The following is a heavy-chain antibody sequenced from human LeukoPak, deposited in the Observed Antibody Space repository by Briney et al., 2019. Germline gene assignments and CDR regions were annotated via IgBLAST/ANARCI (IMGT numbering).Heavy chain of an antibody. Sequence: SETLSLTCTVSGGSMKNYYWSWIRQPPGKGLEWIGYVYHSGSTNYSASLKSRVTISVDTSKNQFSLRLTSVTAADTAVYYCARDRIGITMIDWGQGILVTVPS. CDR2: VYHSGST. V-gene: IGHV4-59*01. CDR3: ARDRIGITMID. J-gene: IGHJ4*02. CDR1: GGSMKNYY. D-gene: IGHD3-22*01.